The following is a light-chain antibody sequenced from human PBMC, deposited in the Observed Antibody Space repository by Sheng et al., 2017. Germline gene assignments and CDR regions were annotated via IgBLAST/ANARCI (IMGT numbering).Light chain of an antibody. CDR3: VLYMGNGIWV. J-gene: IGLJ3*02. V-gene: IGLV8-61*01. Sequence: QTVVTQEPSFSVSPGGTVTLTCGMTSGSVSTGYYASWYQQTPGQAPRTLIYSTNIRSSGVPDRFSGSIVGNKAALTITGAQADDESDYHCVLYMGNGIWVFGGGTKLTVL. CDR2: STN. CDR1: SGSVSTGYY.